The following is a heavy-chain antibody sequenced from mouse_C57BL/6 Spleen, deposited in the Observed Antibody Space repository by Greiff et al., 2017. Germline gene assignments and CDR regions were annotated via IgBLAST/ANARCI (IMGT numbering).Heavy chain of an antibody. CDR2: ILPGSGST. Sequence: VKLMESGAELMKPGASVKLSCTATGYTFTGYWIEWVKQRPGHGLEWIGEILPGSGSTHYPAKFKGQAPFTADTSSNTAYLQRSSLTTEDSAIESGARGYYGSGPDWYFDVWGTGTTVTVSS. J-gene: IGHJ1*03. D-gene: IGHD1-1*01. CDR3: ARGYYGSGPDWYFDV. V-gene: IGHV1-9*01. CDR1: GYTFTGYW.